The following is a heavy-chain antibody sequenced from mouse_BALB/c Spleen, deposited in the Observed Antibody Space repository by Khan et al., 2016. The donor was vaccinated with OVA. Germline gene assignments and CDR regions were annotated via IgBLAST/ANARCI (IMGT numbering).Heavy chain of an antibody. D-gene: IGHD2-10*01. Sequence: QVQLKESGPGLVAPSQSLSITCTISGFSLTNYGVHWFRQPPGKGLEWLVVIWSDGSTTYNSALKSRLTISKDNSKSQVFLKMNSLQTDDTAMYFCARQPYYHYNIMDYWGQGTSVTVSS. CDR2: IWSDGST. J-gene: IGHJ4*01. CDR1: GFSLTNYG. V-gene: IGHV2-6-1*01. CDR3: ARQPYYHYNIMDY.